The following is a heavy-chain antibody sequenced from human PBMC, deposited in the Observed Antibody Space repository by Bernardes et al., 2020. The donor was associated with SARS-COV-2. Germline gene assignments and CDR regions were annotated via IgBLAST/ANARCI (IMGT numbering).Heavy chain of an antibody. CDR3: ATSPMRPYHYDSNGYFDY. V-gene: IGHV1-8*01. CDR1: GYTFTSYD. CDR2: MNPNSGNT. Sequence: ASVKVSCKASGYTFTSYDINWVRQATGQGLEWMGWMNPNSGNTGYAQKFQGRVTMTRNTSISTAYMELSSLRADDTAVYYCATSPMRPYHYDSNGYFDYWGQGTQVTVSS. J-gene: IGHJ4*02. D-gene: IGHD3-22*01.